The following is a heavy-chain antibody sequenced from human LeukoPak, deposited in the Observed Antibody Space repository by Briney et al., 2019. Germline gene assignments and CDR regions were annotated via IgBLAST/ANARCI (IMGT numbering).Heavy chain of an antibody. J-gene: IGHJ3*01. D-gene: IGHD3-10*01. CDR1: GYTFTVYY. CDR2: INPNSGDT. V-gene: IGHV1-2*02. Sequence: GASVKVSCKASGYTFTVYYMHWVRQAPGQGLEWMGRINPNSGDTKYAQNFQGRVTMTRDTSIDTAYMELSRLRSDGTAVYYCARVGFERPRSSITVVRGVIRPNAFDLWGQGTMVTVSS. CDR3: ARVGFERPRSSITVVRGVIRPNAFDL.